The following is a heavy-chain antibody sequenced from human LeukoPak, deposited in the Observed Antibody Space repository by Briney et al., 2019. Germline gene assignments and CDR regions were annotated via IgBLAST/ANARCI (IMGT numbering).Heavy chain of an antibody. CDR2: INHSGST. Sequence: SETLSLTCTVSGGSISSSGYYWSWIRQPPGKGLEWIGEINHSGSTNYNPSLKSRVTISVDTSKNQFSLKLSSVTAADTAVYYCARHALRRSVSVVVKYLYYYMDVWGKGTTVTISS. CDR1: GGSISSSGYY. V-gene: IGHV4-39*01. D-gene: IGHD3-22*01. CDR3: ARHALRRSVSVVVKYLYYYMDV. J-gene: IGHJ6*03.